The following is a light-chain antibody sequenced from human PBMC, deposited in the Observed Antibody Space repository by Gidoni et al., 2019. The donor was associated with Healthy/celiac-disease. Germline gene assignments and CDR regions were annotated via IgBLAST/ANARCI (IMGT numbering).Light chain of an antibody. J-gene: IGLJ2*01. CDR2: SNN. CDR1: SSNIGSNT. V-gene: IGLV1-44*01. Sequence: QSVLTQPPSESGTPGQTVTISCSGSSSNIGSNTVNWYQQLPGTAPKLLIYSNNQRPSGVPDRFSGSKSGTSASLAISGLQSEDEADYYCAAWDDSLNGPVFGGGTTLTVL. CDR3: AAWDDSLNGPV.